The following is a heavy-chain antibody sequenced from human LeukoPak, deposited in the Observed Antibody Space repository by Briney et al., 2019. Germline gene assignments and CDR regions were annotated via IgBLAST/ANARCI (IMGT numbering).Heavy chain of an antibody. CDR2: ISYDGSNK. V-gene: IGHV3-30-3*01. J-gene: IGHJ3*02. CDR3: SWDHTGKEDI. Sequence: GGSLRLSCAASGFTFSSYAMHWVRQAPGKGLEWVAVISYDGSNKYYADSVKGRFTISRDNSKNTLYLQMNSLRVEDTAVYYCSWDHTGKEDIWGQGTMVTVSS. CDR1: GFTFSSYA. D-gene: IGHD2-8*02.